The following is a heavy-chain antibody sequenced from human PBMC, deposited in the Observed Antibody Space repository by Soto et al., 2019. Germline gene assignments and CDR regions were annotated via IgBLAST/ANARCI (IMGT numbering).Heavy chain of an antibody. CDR2: IWYDGSNK. V-gene: IGHV3-33*01. Sequence: RLSCAASGFTFSSYGMHWVRQAPGKGLEWVAVIWYDGSNKYYADSVKGRFTISRDNSKNTLYLQMNSLRAEDTAVYYCARVRAHMGSDAFDIWGQGTMLTVSS. J-gene: IGHJ3*02. CDR3: ARVRAHMGSDAFDI. CDR1: GFTFSSYG.